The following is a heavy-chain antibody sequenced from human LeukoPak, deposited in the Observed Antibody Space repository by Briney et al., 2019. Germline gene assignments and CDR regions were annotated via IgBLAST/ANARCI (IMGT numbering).Heavy chain of an antibody. Sequence: SETLSLTCAVYGESFSGYYWSWIRQPPGKGLEWIGEINHSGSTNYNPSLKSRVTISVDTSKNQFSLKLSSVTAADTAVYYCARGRIQLWFHYGMDVWGQGTTVTVSS. CDR3: ARGRIQLWFHYGMDV. CDR1: GESFSGYY. V-gene: IGHV4-34*01. CDR2: INHSGST. D-gene: IGHD5-18*01. J-gene: IGHJ6*02.